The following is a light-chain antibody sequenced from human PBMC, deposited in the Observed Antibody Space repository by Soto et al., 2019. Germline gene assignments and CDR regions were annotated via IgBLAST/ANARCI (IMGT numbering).Light chain of an antibody. CDR3: QQYHTYSYT. CDR2: DVS. J-gene: IGKJ2*01. V-gene: IGKV1-5*01. Sequence: DIQMTQSPSTLSASVGDRVTITCRASQSISYKLAWYQHKPGKAPKLLIYDVSGLQSGVPSRFSGSGSGTEFTLTISSLQPDDFATYFCQQYHTYSYTFGQGTKLEIK. CDR1: QSISYK.